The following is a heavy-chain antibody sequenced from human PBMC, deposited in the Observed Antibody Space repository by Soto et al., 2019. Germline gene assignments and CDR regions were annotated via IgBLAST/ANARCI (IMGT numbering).Heavy chain of an antibody. CDR1: GFTFSSYG. CDR3: ARVGAISGYEPSYYFDY. CDR2: IWYDGSNK. Sequence: GGSLRLSCAASGFTFSSYGMHWVRQAPGKGLEWVAVIWYDGSNKYYADSVKGRFTISRDNSKNTLYLQMNSLRAEDTAVYYCARVGAISGYEPSYYFDYWGQGTLVTVSS. V-gene: IGHV3-33*01. J-gene: IGHJ4*02. D-gene: IGHD5-12*01.